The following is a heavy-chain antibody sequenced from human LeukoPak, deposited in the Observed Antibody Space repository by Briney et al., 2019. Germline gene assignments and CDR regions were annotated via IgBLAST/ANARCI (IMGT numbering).Heavy chain of an antibody. Sequence: SQTLSLTCTVSGDSISSFSWSWIRQSPGKRLEWIGYLYYSGTANYNPSLRSRVTISSDTSKNQFSLKLSSLTAADTAMYYCARGPSSGQYVSPLDYWGQGTLVTVSS. CDR2: LYYSGTA. J-gene: IGHJ4*02. CDR1: GDSISSFS. D-gene: IGHD6-25*01. V-gene: IGHV4-59*01. CDR3: ARGPSSGQYVSPLDY.